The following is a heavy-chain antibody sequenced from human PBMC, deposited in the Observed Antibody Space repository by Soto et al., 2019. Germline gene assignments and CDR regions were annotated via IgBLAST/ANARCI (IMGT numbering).Heavy chain of an antibody. CDR2: IYYSGST. CDR1: GGSISSGDYY. CDR3: DGVGIDVPKIHGSQQYYFDY. J-gene: IGHJ4*02. Sequence: QVQLQDSGPGLVQPSQTLSLTCTVSGGSISSGDYYWSWIRQPPGKGLEWIGYIYYSGSTYYNPSLQNRVTTPIATSKNQTAQKLSSVTAAATAVYYGDGVGIDVPKIHGSQQYYFDYWCQGTLVAVSS. V-gene: IGHV4-30-4*01. D-gene: IGHD2-2*01.